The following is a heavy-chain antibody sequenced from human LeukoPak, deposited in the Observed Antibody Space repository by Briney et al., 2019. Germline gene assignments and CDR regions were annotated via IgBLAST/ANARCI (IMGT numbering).Heavy chain of an antibody. CDR3: ARVEYNSGRDHFDY. J-gene: IGHJ4*02. CDR1: GGSITGYY. V-gene: IGHV4-59*01. CDR2: IFYSGST. D-gene: IGHD6-19*01. Sequence: PSETLSLTCTVSGGSITGYYWSWIRQPPGKGLEWIGNIFYSGSTNYNPSLKSRVTISVDTSKNQFSLKLSSVAAADTAVYYCARVEYNSGRDHFDYWGQGTLVTVSS.